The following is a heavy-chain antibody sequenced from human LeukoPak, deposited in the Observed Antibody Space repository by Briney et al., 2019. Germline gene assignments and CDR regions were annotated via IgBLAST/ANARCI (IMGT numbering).Heavy chain of an antibody. CDR2: ISAYNGNT. Sequence: ASVKVSCMASGYTFTSYGISWVRQAPGQGLEWMGWISAYNGNTNYAQKLQGRVTMTTDTSTSTAYMELRSLRSDDTAVYYCARDGKITMIVPGYGHMGYWGQGTLVTVSS. D-gene: IGHD3-22*01. CDR3: ARDGKITMIVPGYGHMGY. J-gene: IGHJ4*02. V-gene: IGHV1-18*01. CDR1: GYTFTSYG.